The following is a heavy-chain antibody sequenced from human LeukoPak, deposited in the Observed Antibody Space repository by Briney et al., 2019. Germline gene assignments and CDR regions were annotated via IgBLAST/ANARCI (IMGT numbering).Heavy chain of an antibody. J-gene: IGHJ4*02. Sequence: SETLSLTCTVSGGSISSTKYYWGWIRQPPGKGLEWIGNIYYSGTTYYNPSLKSRVSISIDTSKNQFSLKLSSVTAADTAVYYCARQRADRIFGVVMGFGLDYWGRGTLVTVSS. CDR3: ARQRADRIFGVVMGFGLDY. D-gene: IGHD3-3*02. V-gene: IGHV4-39*07. CDR1: GGSISSTKYY. CDR2: IYYSGTT.